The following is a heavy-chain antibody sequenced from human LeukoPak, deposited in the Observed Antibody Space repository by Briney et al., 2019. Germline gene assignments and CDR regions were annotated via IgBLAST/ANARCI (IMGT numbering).Heavy chain of an antibody. CDR1: GGSFSGYY. CDR2: INHSGST. V-gene: IGHV4-34*01. J-gene: IGHJ5*02. Sequence: SETLSLTCAVYGGSFSGYYWSWIRQPPGKGLEWIGEINHSGSTNYNPSLKSRVTISVDTSKNQFSLKLSSVTAADTAAYYCAAYRGWYNWFDPWGQGTLVTVSS. CDR3: AAYRGWYNWFDP. D-gene: IGHD3-16*01.